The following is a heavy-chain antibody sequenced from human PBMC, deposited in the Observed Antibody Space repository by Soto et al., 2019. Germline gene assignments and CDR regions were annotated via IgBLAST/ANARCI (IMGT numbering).Heavy chain of an antibody. J-gene: IGHJ4*02. CDR3: GSAITSVGATTKRDY. CDR2: INSDGSVT. V-gene: IGHV3-74*01. Sequence: EVQLVESGGRLVQPGGTLRLSCAASGFSFNTYWMHWVRQAPGKGPEWDSRINSDGSVTDYAGSVKGRLTISRDNAKNTLYLKKNSLGDEDTAVYYRGSAITSVGATTKRDYWGQGTLVTVS. CDR1: GFSFNTYW. D-gene: IGHD1-26*01.